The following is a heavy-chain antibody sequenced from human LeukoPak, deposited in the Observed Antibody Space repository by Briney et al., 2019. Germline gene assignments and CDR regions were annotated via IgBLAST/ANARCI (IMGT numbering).Heavy chain of an antibody. D-gene: IGHD1-7*01. CDR1: GFTFSSYA. Sequence: PGRSLRLSCAASGFTFSSYAMHWVRQAPGKGLEWVALISYDGSDKYYADSVKGRFTISRDNSKNTLYLQMNSLTAEDTALYYWAKDRVVFNWNYAYYFDDWGQGTLVTVSS. J-gene: IGHJ4*02. V-gene: IGHV3-30*18. CDR3: AKDRVVFNWNYAYYFDD. CDR2: ISYDGSDK.